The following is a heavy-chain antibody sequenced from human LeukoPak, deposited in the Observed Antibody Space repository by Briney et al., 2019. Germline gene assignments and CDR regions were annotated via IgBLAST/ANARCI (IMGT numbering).Heavy chain of an antibody. Sequence: SQTLSLTCTVSGGSISSGGYYWSWIRQHPGKGLEWIGYIYYSGSTYYNPPLKSRVTISVDTSKNQFSLKLNSVTAADTAVYYCARQGPLTTAVTTRTNPFGYWGQGTLVTVSS. J-gene: IGHJ4*02. V-gene: IGHV4-31*03. CDR1: GGSISSGGYY. D-gene: IGHD4-11*01. CDR3: ARQGPLTTAVTTRTNPFGY. CDR2: IYYSGST.